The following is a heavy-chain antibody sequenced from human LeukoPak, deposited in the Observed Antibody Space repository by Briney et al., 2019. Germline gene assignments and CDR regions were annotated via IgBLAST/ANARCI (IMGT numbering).Heavy chain of an antibody. V-gene: IGHV3-30*02. CDR1: GFTFSSYE. Sequence: QAGGSLRLSCAASGFTFSSYEMNWVRQAPGKGLEWVAFIRYDGSNEYYEDSVKGRFTISRDNSKNTLYLQMNSLRAEDTAVYYCAVGATMIVVVRSAFDIWGQGTLVTVSS. D-gene: IGHD3-22*01. J-gene: IGHJ3*02. CDR3: AVGATMIVVVRSAFDI. CDR2: IRYDGSNE.